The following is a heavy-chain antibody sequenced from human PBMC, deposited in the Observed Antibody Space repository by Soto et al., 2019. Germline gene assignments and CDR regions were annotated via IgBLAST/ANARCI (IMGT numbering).Heavy chain of an antibody. J-gene: IGHJ6*02. CDR1: GFTFSDYY. D-gene: IGHD6-13*01. V-gene: IGHV3-11*05. Sequence: QVQLVESGGGLVKPGGSLRLSCAASGFTFSDYYMTWIRQAPGKGLEWVSYISSTSSYTNYADSVKGRFTISRDNAKNSLYLQMNSLRAEDTAVYYCATLAAAGTDYYGMDVWGQGTTVTVSS. CDR2: ISSTSSYT. CDR3: ATLAAAGTDYYGMDV.